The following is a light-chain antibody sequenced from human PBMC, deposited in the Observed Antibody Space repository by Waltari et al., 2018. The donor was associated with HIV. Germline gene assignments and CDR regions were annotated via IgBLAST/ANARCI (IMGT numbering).Light chain of an antibody. CDR1: SRDVGASAY. CDR3: SSYSASGTLVL. CDR2: EVK. V-gene: IGLV2-14*01. Sequence: QSALTQPASVSGSPGQSISISCSGTSRDVGASAYVSSYHQHPGEAPTLILYEVKKRPSGISNRFSGSKSGNTASLTISGLQVEDEAHYYCSSYSASGTLVLFGGGTRLTVL. J-gene: IGLJ2*01.